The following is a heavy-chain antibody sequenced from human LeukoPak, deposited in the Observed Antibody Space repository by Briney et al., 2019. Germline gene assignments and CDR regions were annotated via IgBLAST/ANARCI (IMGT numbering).Heavy chain of an antibody. Sequence: PSETLSLTCTVSGGSISSYYWSWIRQPPGKGLEWIGYIYYSGSTNYNPSLKRRVAIAVDKCKNQFSLKLGSDTAADPGVYYCARSGGLRDLGPRRSHYYYYGMDVWGQGTTVTVS. CDR2: IYYSGST. D-gene: IGHD5/OR15-5a*01. CDR3: ARSGGLRDLGPRRSHYYYYGMDV. V-gene: IGHV4-59*01. CDR1: GGSISSYY. J-gene: IGHJ6*02.